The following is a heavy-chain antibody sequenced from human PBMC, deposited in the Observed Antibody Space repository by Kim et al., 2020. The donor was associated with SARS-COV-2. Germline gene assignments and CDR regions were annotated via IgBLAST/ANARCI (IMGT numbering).Heavy chain of an antibody. V-gene: IGHV4-4*02. D-gene: IGHD4-17*01. J-gene: IGHJ4*02. Sequence: TNYYPSLTSRVTISVDKSKNQFSLKLSAVTAADTAVYYCARDSKGDYPFDYWGQGTLVTVSS. CDR3: ARDSKGDYPFDY. CDR2: T.